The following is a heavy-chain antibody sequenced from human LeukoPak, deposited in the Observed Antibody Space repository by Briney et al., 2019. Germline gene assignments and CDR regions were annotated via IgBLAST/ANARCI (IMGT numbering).Heavy chain of an antibody. J-gene: IGHJ4*02. CDR3: AKDLGGSTDY. Sequence: GASLRLSCAASGFTFNNYATSWVRQAPGKGLEWVSLIRGSTYYADSVKGRFAISRDNSQNTLYLQMNSLRAEDTALYYCAKDLGGSTDYWGQGTLVTVSS. CDR1: GFTFNNYA. CDR2: IRGST. D-gene: IGHD5-12*01. V-gene: IGHV3-23*01.